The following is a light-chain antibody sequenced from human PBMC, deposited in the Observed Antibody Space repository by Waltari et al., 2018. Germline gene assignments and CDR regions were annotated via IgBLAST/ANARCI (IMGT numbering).Light chain of an antibody. CDR3: QQYTIYPLT. V-gene: IGKV1-5*03. CDR1: QSITDW. CDR2: KAS. J-gene: IGKJ4*01. Sequence: DVQMTQSPATLSASVGDRVTITCRASQSITDWLAWYQQKPGKAPKLLIYKASTLESGVPSRFIGTRSGTEFTLTISNLQPDDFATYYCQQYTIYPLTFGGRTKVSI.